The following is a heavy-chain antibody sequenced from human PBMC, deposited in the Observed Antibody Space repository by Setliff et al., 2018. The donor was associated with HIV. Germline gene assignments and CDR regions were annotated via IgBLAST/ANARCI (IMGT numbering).Heavy chain of an antibody. CDR1: GGSISSGGYY. Sequence: PSETLSLTCNVPGGSISSGGYYWSWIRQPAGKGLEWIGHIYTSGSTNYNPSLKSRVTISMDTSKNQFSLKLSSVTAADTAVYYCARDRGGAAAGGYYYMDVWGKGTTVTVSS. CDR2: IYTSGST. V-gene: IGHV4-61*09. D-gene: IGHD6-13*01. CDR3: ARDRGGAAAGGYYYMDV. J-gene: IGHJ6*03.